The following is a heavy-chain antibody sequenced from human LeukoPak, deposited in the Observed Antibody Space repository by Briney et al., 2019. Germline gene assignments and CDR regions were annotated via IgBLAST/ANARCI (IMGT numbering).Heavy chain of an antibody. CDR1: GFTFSSYW. CDR3: ARDLSGVTGYTYGRGIDY. D-gene: IGHD5-18*01. J-gene: IGHJ4*02. Sequence: GGSLRLSCAASGFTFSSYWMHWVRQAPGKGLVRVSRINSDGSSTSYADSVKGRFTISRDNAKNSLYLQMNSLRAEDTAVYYCARDLSGVTGYTYGRGIDYWGQGTLVTVSS. CDR2: INSDGSST. V-gene: IGHV3-74*01.